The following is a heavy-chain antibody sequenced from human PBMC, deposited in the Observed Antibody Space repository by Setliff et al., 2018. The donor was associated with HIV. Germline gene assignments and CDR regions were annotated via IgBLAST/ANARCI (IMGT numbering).Heavy chain of an antibody. CDR3: ARASTGYSSIWYRNGLTYYNYMDV. J-gene: IGHJ6*03. CDR2: IKQDGSER. Sequence: LRLSCETSGFTFRNYWMTWVRQAPGKGLQWVATIKQDGSERYYVDSLQGRFIISRDNAKNSVFLQMDSLRVEDTAVFYCARASTGYSSIWYRNGLTYYNYMDVWGRGTKVTVSS. CDR1: GFTFRNYW. D-gene: IGHD6-13*01. V-gene: IGHV3-7*01.